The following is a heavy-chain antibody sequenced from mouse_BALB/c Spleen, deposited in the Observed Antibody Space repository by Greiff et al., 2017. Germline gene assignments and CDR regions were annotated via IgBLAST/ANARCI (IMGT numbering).Heavy chain of an antibody. J-gene: IGHJ4*01. V-gene: IGHV1S137*01. CDR1: GYTFTDYA. Sequence: QVQLQQSGAELVRPGVSVKISCKGSGYTFTDYAMHWVKQSHAKSLEWIGVISTYYGDASYNQKFKGKATMTVDKSSSTAYMELARLTSEDSAIYYCARSGDGNYPNYCAMDDWGQGTSVTVSS. CDR2: ISTYYGDA. CDR3: ARSGDGNYPNYCAMDD. D-gene: IGHD2-1*01.